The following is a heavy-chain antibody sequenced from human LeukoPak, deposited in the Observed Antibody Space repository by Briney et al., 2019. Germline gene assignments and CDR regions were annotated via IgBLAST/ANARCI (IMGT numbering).Heavy chain of an antibody. CDR2: IFYSGST. J-gene: IGHJ5*02. CDR3: ARHKGYSTPLNWFDP. CDR1: GGSISSSNYY. D-gene: IGHD6-13*01. V-gene: IGHV4-39*01. Sequence: SETLSLTCTVSGGSISSSNYYWGWIRQPPGKGLEWIGTIFYSGSTYYNPSLKSRVTISVTSNNQFSLRLSSVTAADTAVYYCARHKGYSTPLNWFDPWGQGTLVTVSS.